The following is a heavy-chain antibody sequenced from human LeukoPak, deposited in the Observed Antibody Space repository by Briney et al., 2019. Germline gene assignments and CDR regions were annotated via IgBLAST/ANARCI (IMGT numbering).Heavy chain of an antibody. D-gene: IGHD6-13*01. CDR1: GYTFTGYY. J-gene: IGHJ6*03. CDR3: ARGLEGSSWYRYMDV. Sequence: ASVKVSCKASGYTFTGYYMHWVRQAPGQGLEWMGWINPNSGGTNYAQKFQGRVTMTRDTSISTAYMELSRLRSDDTAVYYCARGLEGSSWYRYMDVWGKGTTVTVSS. V-gene: IGHV1-2*02. CDR2: INPNSGGT.